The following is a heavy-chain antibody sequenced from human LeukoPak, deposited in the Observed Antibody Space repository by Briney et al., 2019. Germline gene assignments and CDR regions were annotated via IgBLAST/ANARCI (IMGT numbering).Heavy chain of an antibody. Sequence: PSETLSLTCTVSGGSISSYYWSWIRQPPGKGLEWIGYIYYSGSTNYNPSLKSRVTISVDTSKNQFSLKLSSVTAADTAVYYCARYKPVYGSGSYYFLPHYFDYWGQGTLVTVSS. D-gene: IGHD3-10*01. J-gene: IGHJ4*02. CDR1: GGSISSYY. CDR2: IYYSGST. CDR3: ARYKPVYGSGSYYFLPHYFDY. V-gene: IGHV4-59*08.